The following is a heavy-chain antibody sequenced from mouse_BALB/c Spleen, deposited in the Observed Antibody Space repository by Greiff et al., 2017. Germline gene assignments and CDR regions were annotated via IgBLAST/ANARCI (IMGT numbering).Heavy chain of an antibody. CDR3: ARGMITTEFAY. CDR2: ISSGSSTI. Sequence: EVMLVESGGGLVQPGGSRKLSCAASGFTFSSFGMHWVRQAPEKGLEWVAYISSGSSTIYYADTVKGRFTISRDNPKNTLFLQMTSLRSEDTAMYYCARGMITTEFAYWGQGTLVTVSA. V-gene: IGHV5-17*02. D-gene: IGHD2-4*01. CDR1: GFTFSSFG. J-gene: IGHJ3*01.